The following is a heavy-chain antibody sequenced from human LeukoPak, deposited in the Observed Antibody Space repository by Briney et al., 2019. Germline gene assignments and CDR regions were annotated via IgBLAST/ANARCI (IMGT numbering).Heavy chain of an antibody. Sequence: SETLSLTCTVSGGSISSYYWSWIRQPAGKGLEWIGRIYTSGSTNCNPSLKSRVTMSVDTSKNQFSLKLSSVTAADTVVYYCARDAYDSSGYDYFDYWGQGTLVTVSS. V-gene: IGHV4-4*07. J-gene: IGHJ4*02. D-gene: IGHD3-22*01. CDR2: IYTSGST. CDR1: GGSISSYY. CDR3: ARDAYDSSGYDYFDY.